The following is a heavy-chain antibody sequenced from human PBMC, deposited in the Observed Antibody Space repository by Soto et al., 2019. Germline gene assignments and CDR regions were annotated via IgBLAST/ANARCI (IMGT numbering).Heavy chain of an antibody. CDR2: IWYDGSNK. CDR3: ARVIAVAGPLDD. CDR1: VFTFSSYG. J-gene: IGHJ4*02. Sequence: WWALRLSCSASVFTFSSYGMHWVRQAPGKGMEWVAVIWYDGSNKYYADSVKGRFTISRDNSKNTLYLQMNSLRAEDTAVYYCARVIAVAGPLDDWGQGTLVTGS. V-gene: IGHV3-33*01. D-gene: IGHD6-19*01.